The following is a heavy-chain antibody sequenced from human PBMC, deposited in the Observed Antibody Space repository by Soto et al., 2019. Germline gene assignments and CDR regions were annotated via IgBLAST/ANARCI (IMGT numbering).Heavy chain of an antibody. CDR2: IYSGGST. D-gene: IGHD4-17*01. J-gene: IGHJ6*03. CDR3: ARVDYGDYEHYYYYMDV. Sequence: GGSLRLSCAASGFTVSSNYMSWVRQAPGKGLEWVSVIYSGGSTYYADSVKGRFTISRHNSKNTLYLQMNSLRAEDTAVYYCARVDYGDYEHYYYYMDVWGKGTTVTVSS. CDR1: GFTVSSNY. V-gene: IGHV3-53*04.